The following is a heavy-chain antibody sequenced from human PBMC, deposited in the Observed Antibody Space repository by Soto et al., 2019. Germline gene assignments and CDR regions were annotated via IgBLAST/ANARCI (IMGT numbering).Heavy chain of an antibody. V-gene: IGHV3-7*03. D-gene: IGHD2-2*01. CDR3: ARDFCTTSSCFQDGNDS. J-gene: IGHJ4*02. CDR1: GFIFSDYW. Sequence: EVKLVESGGKLVQPGGSLRLSCAASGFIFSDYWMSWVRRAPGKGLEWVANIKQDGSERKYVDSVKGRFTISRDNDKNSMDLQMDSLRVEDTAVYYCARDFCTTSSCFQDGNDSWGQGTLVTVSS. CDR2: IKQDGSER.